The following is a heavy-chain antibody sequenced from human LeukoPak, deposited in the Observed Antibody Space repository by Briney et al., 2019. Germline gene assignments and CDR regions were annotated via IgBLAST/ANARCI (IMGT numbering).Heavy chain of an antibody. J-gene: IGHJ3*02. D-gene: IGHD6-19*01. V-gene: IGHV3-23*01. CDR3: AKEGGGWTHDAFDI. Sequence: PGGFLRLSCAASGFTFDDYAMHWVRQAPGKGLEWVSAISGSGGSTYYADSVKGRFTISRDNSKNTLYLQMNSLRAEDTAVYYCAKEGGGWTHDAFDIWGQGTMVTVSS. CDR1: GFTFDDYA. CDR2: ISGSGGST.